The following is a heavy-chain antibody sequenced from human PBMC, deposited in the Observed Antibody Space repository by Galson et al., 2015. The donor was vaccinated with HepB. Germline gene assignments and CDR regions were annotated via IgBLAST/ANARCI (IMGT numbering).Heavy chain of an antibody. CDR3: VRQSYGFYYYYGMDV. V-gene: IGHV7-4-1*02. J-gene: IGHJ6*02. CDR1: GYTFTSYA. Sequence: SVKVSCKASGYTFTSYAMNWVRQAPGQGLEWIGWINTNTGNPTYAQGFTGRFVFSLDTSVSTAYLQISSLKAEDTAVYYCVRQSYGFYYYYGMDVWGQGTTVTVSS. D-gene: IGHD5-18*01. CDR2: INTNTGNP.